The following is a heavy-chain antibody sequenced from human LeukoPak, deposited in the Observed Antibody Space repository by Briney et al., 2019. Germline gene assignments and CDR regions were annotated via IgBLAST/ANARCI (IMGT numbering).Heavy chain of an antibody. V-gene: IGHV3-15*01. CDR1: GSTFSKAW. CDR2: FKSKTDGGTT. J-gene: IGHJ4*02. CDR3: TKDIGYFDY. Sequence: GGSLRLSCAASGSTFSKAWMSWVRQAPGKGLEWVGRFKSKTDGGTTDYAAPVKGRFIVSRDDSKNTLYLQMNSLRTEDTAVYFCTKDIGYFDYWGRGTLVTVSS.